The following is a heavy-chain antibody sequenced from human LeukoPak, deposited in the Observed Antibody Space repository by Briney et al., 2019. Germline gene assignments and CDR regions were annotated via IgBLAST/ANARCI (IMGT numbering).Heavy chain of an antibody. V-gene: IGHV3-48*03. CDR1: GFTFSTYE. CDR2: ISGSGGTI. J-gene: IGHJ6*02. Sequence: PGGSLRLSCAASGFTFSTYEMNWVRQAPGKGLEWVSHISGSGGTIYYADSVKGRFTISGDNAEHSLYLQMSGLRAEDTAVYYCAREKNYYGMDVWGQGTTVTVSS. CDR3: AREKNYYGMDV.